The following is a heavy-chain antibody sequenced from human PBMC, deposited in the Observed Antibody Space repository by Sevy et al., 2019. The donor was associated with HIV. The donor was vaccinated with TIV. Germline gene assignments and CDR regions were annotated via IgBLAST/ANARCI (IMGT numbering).Heavy chain of an antibody. J-gene: IGHJ4*02. CDR2: ISSSSSYI. Sequence: GGSLRLSCAASGFTFSSYSMNWVRQAPGKGLGWVSSISSSSSYIYYADSVKGRFTISRDNAKNSLYLQMNSLRAEDTAVYYCAREGSVTQQGWGQGTLVTVSS. CDR1: GFTFSSYS. D-gene: IGHD4-4*01. CDR3: AREGSVTQQG. V-gene: IGHV3-21*01.